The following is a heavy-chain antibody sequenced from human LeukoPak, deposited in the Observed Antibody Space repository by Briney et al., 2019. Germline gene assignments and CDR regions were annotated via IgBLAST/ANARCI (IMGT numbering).Heavy chain of an antibody. V-gene: IGHV3-9*03. Sequence: PGGSLRLSCAASGFTFDDYAMHWVRQAPGKGLEWVSGISWNSGSIGYADSVKGRFTISRDNAKNSLYLQMNSLTAEDMAVYYCARDLDPWYFDLWGRGTLVTVSS. J-gene: IGHJ2*01. CDR2: ISWNSGSI. CDR3: ARDLDPWYFDL. CDR1: GFTFDDYA.